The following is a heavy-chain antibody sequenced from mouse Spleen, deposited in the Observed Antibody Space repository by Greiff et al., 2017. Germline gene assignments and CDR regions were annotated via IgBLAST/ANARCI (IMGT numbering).Heavy chain of an antibody. CDR2: ISNGGGST. CDR1: GFTFSDYY. D-gene: IGHD4-1*01. Sequence: EVMLVESGGGLVQPGGSLKLSCATSGFTFSDYYMYWVRQTPEKRLEWVAYISNGGGSTYYPDTVKGRFTISRDNAKNTLYLQMSRLKSEDTAMYDCARHGTGAMDYWGQGTSVTVSS. V-gene: IGHV5-12*02. CDR3: ARHGTGAMDY. J-gene: IGHJ4*01.